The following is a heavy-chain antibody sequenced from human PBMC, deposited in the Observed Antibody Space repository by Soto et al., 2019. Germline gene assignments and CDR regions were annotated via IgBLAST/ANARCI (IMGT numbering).Heavy chain of an antibody. V-gene: IGHV3-23*01. CDR3: ARVFCSNGVCYMGHCDY. CDR2: ISDGGGST. D-gene: IGHD2-8*01. Sequence: DVQLLESGGGLVQPGGSLRLSCATSGFPFSTYAMTWVRQAPGKGLEWVSGISDGGGSTYYADSVKGRFTISRDTSKNTLYLHMNSLRAEDTAVYYCARVFCSNGVCYMGHCDYWGQGTLVTVSS. J-gene: IGHJ4*02. CDR1: GFPFSTYA.